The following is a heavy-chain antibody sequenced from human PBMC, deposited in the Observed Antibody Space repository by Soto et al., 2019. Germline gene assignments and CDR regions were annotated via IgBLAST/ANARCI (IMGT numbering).Heavy chain of an antibody. CDR2: LKSKTNGGTA. J-gene: IGHJ4*02. V-gene: IGHV3-15*07. D-gene: IGHD3-22*01. CDR1: GLTLTDAW. Sequence: EVQLVESGGGLVKPGKSLRLSCTASGLTLTDAWMKWVRQAPGKGLEWVGRLKSKTNGGTADYAAPVGGRFTILRDDSKNMLYLQMNSLKTEDTPLYYCAYYRDSRAVHFDSWGQGTLVTVSS. CDR3: AYYRDSRAVHFDS.